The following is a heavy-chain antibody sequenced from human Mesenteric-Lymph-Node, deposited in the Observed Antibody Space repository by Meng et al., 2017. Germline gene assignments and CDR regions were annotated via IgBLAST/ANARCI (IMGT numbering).Heavy chain of an antibody. Sequence: QVHRVPAGAGVTKPVASVKASCKASGGTFSSYAISWVRQAPGQGLEWMGGIIPIFGTANYAQKFQGRVTITADKSTSTTYMELSSLRSEDTAVYYCARDLGGSCHLGYFDLWGRGTLVTVSS. CDR1: GGTFSSYA. J-gene: IGHJ2*01. CDR2: IIPIFGTA. D-gene: IGHD2-15*01. V-gene: IGHV1-69*06. CDR3: ARDLGGSCHLGYFDL.